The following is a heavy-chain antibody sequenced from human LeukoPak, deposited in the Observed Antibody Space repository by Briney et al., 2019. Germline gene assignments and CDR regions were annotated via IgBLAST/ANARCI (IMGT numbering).Heavy chain of an antibody. V-gene: IGHV1-69*13. CDR2: IIPIFGTA. CDR1: GGTFSSYA. CDR3: ASSTDILTGYLLDY. D-gene: IGHD3-9*01. Sequence: SVKVSCKASGGTFSSYAISWVRQAPGQGLEWMGGIIPIFGTANYAQKFQGRVTITADESTSTAYMELSSLRSEDTAVYYCASSTDILTGYLLDYRGQGTLVTVSS. J-gene: IGHJ4*02.